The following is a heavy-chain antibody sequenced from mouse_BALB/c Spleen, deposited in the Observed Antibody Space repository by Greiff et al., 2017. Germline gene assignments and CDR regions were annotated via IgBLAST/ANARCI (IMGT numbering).Heavy chain of an antibody. CDR3: AVYDNYDGAWDY. CDR2: IYWDDDK. J-gene: IGHJ2*01. Sequence: QVTLKVSGPGILQPSQTLSLSCSFSGFSLSTSGMGVSWIRQPSGKGLEWLAHIYWDDDKRYNPSLKSRLTISKDTSSNQVFLKITSVDTAVTATYYCAVYDNYDGAWDYWGQGTTLTVSS. V-gene: IGHV8-12*01. CDR1: GFSLSTSGMG. D-gene: IGHD2-4*01.